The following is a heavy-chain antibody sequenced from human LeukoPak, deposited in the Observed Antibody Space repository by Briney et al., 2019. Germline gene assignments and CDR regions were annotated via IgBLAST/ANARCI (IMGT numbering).Heavy chain of an antibody. CDR3: ARGSSSCLDY. Sequence: GGSLRLSCAASGFTFSSYSMNWVRQAPGKGLEWVSSISSSSSYIYYADSVKGRFTISRDNAKNSLYLQMNSLRAEDTAVYHCARGSSSCLDYWGQGTLVTVSS. CDR1: GFTFSSYS. D-gene: IGHD6-13*01. J-gene: IGHJ4*02. V-gene: IGHV3-21*01. CDR2: ISSSSSYI.